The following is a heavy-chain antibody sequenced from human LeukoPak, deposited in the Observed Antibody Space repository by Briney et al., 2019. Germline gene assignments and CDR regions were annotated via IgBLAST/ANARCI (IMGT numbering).Heavy chain of an antibody. J-gene: IGHJ3*02. Sequence: PSETLSLTCTVSGGSISSYYWSWIRQPPGKGLEWIGYIYYSGSTNYNPSLKSRVTISVDTSKNQFSLKLSSVTAADTAVYYCARESVVPAAISGAFDIWGQGTMVTVSS. CDR3: ARESVVPAAISGAFDI. D-gene: IGHD2-2*02. CDR1: GGSISSYY. CDR2: IYYSGST. V-gene: IGHV4-59*01.